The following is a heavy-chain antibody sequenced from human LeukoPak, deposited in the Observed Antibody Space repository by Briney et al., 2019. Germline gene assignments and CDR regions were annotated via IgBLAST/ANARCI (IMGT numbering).Heavy chain of an antibody. J-gene: IGHJ3*02. Sequence: GGSLRLSCAASGFNFSSYGMHWVRQAPGKGLEWVAFIRYDGSNKYYADSVKGRFTISRDNSKNTLYLQMNSLRAEDTAVYYCAKDGEWELRDAFDIWGQGTMVTVSS. CDR3: AKDGEWELRDAFDI. V-gene: IGHV3-30*02. D-gene: IGHD1-26*01. CDR2: IRYDGSNK. CDR1: GFNFSSYG.